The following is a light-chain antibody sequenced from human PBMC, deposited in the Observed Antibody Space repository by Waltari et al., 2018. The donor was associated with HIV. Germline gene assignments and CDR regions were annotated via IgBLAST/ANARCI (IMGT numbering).Light chain of an antibody. J-gene: IGKJ5*01. CDR3: QQYYDAPLT. CDR2: TAS. V-gene: IGKV1-NL1*01. Sequence: DIQMNQSPSSLSASVGDRITLTCRASQVISNSLAWYQQKPGKAPKVLLYTASRLKSGVPSRFSGSGSGTDYTLTISTLQPEDFATYYCQQYYDAPLTFGQGTRLDIK. CDR1: QVISNS.